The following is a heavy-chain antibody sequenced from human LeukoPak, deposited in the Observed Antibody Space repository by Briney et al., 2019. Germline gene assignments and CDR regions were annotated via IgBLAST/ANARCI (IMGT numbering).Heavy chain of an antibody. CDR2: INSDGSST. J-gene: IGHJ3*02. CDR3: ARGRGYRSPDAFDI. V-gene: IGHV3-74*01. CDR1: GFTFSSYW. Sequence: GGSLRLSCAASGFTFSSYWMHWVRQAPGKGLVWVSRINSDGSSTSYADSVKGRFTISRDNAKNTLYLQMNSLRAEGTAVYYCARGRGYRSPDAFDIWGQGTMVTVSS. D-gene: IGHD5-12*01.